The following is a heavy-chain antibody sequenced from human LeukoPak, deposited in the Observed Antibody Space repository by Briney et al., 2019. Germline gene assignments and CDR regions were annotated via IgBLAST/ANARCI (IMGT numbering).Heavy chain of an antibody. CDR2: ISSNGGST. J-gene: IGHJ4*02. CDR1: GFTFSSYA. V-gene: IGHV3-64*01. Sequence: GGSLRLSCAASGFTFSSYAMHWVRQAPGKGLEYVSAISSNGGSTYYANSVKGRFTISRDNSKNTLYLQMGSLRAEDMAVYYCAREGGSIAARPPYFDYWGQGTLVTVSS. CDR3: AREGGSIAARPPYFDY. D-gene: IGHD6-6*01.